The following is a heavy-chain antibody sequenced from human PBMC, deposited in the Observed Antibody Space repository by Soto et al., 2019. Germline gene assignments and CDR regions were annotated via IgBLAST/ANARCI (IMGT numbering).Heavy chain of an antibody. CDR1: GGSFSDYY. J-gene: IGHJ5*02. CDR2: IHPSVST. Sequence: QVQLQQWGAGLLKPSETLSLACAVYGGSFSDYYWSWIRQPPGKGLEWVGEIHPSVSTNYNPSLKSRVIISVDTSKNQFSLKLNSVTAADAAVYYCARSSGSCPHNWFDPWGQGTQVTVSS. D-gene: IGHD1-26*01. CDR3: ARSSGSCPHNWFDP. V-gene: IGHV4-34*01.